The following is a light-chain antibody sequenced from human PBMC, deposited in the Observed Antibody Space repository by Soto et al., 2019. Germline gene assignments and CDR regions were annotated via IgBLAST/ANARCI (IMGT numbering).Light chain of an antibody. V-gene: IGKV1D-12*01. J-gene: IGKJ5*01. CDR1: QDIAGY. CDR3: QQAYSFPIT. CDR2: GAS. Sequence: DIQVTQSPSSVSASVGDRVTITCRASQDIAGYFAWYQNKPGRTPELLIHGASRLQSGVPARLRGSGYGTDLTISINSIQTEDFETYYCQQAYSFPITFGQGTRLEIK.